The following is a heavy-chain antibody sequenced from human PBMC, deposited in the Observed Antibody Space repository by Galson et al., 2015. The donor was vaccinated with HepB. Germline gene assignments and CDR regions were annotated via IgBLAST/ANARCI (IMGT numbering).Heavy chain of an antibody. V-gene: IGHV5-10-1*01. Sequence: QSGAEVKKPGESLKISCKGSGYSFTSYWIGWVRQMPGKGLEWMGKIDPSDSYTDYSPSFQGHVSMSVDKSTTTAYLQWSSLKASDTAMYYCASRHSYFRSGTWYNVADYWGQGTLVSVSS. CDR1: GYSFTSYW. CDR3: ASRHSYFRSGTWYNVADY. CDR2: IDPSDSYT. D-gene: IGHD3-10*01. J-gene: IGHJ4*02.